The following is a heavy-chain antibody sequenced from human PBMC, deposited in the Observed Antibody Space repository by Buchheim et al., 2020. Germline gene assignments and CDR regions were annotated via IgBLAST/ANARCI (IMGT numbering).Heavy chain of an antibody. CDR2: VYYSWSA. V-gene: IGHV4-39*07. D-gene: IGHD6-13*01. Sequence: QLQLQESGPGLVKPSETLSLTCTVSGGSINSGNYYWAWIRQPPGKGLEWIGSVYYSWSASYNPSLKSRVAISVDTSKNQFSLKLRSVTVADTAFYYCARSLHVFRAAAGPLDFWGQGTL. CDR3: ARSLHVFRAAAGPLDF. CDR1: GGSINSGNYY. J-gene: IGHJ4*02.